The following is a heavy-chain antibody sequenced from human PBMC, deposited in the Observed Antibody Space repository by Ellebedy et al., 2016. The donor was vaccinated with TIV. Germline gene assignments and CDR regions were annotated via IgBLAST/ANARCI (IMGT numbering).Heavy chain of an antibody. V-gene: IGHV3-7*02. D-gene: IGHD1-26*01. CDR3: ANTVGSTPGGDY. CDR2: IRKDGGEK. J-gene: IGHJ4*02. CDR1: GFTFSNSW. Sequence: GESLKIPXAAPGFTFSNSWMSWVRQAPGKGLEWVANIRKDGGEKYYVDSVRGRFTISRDNAKNSVYLQMSSLRTEDTAVYYCANTVGSTPGGDYWGQGSLVTVSS.